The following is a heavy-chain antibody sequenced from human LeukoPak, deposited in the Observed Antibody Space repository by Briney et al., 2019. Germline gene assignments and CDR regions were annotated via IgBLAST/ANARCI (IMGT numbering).Heavy chain of an antibody. Sequence: GSSVKVSFKACGSTFSSYIISWVRQAPGQGLELMGRIITILGIANYAQKFQDRVTITADKSTSTDYMELSRLRSEDTAVYYCARDPLRFGELLLETLNFDYWGQGTLVTVS. CDR3: ARDPLRFGELLLETLNFDY. V-gene: IGHV1-69*04. CDR1: GSTFSSYI. CDR2: IITILGIA. J-gene: IGHJ4*02. D-gene: IGHD3-10*01.